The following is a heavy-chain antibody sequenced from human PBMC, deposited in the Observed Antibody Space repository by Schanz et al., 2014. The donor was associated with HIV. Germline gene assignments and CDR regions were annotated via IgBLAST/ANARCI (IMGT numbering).Heavy chain of an antibody. V-gene: IGHV3-23*01. CDR3: ANTEFPYSSSSDYYYGMDV. CDR2: INWNGDTT. Sequence: DVQLLEFGGGSVRPGESLRLSCLASGFTFNNYAMSWVRQAPGKGLEWVAVINWNGDTTYYADSVKGRFTISRDNSKNTLYLQMNSLRAEDTAVYFCANTEFPYSSSSDYYYGMDVWGQGTTVTVSS. CDR1: GFTFNNYA. D-gene: IGHD6-6*01. J-gene: IGHJ6*02.